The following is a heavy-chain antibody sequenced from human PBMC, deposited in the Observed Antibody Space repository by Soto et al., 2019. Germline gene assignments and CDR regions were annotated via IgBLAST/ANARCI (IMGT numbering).Heavy chain of an antibody. CDR1: GFPVSSNY. J-gene: IGHJ4*02. D-gene: IGHD4-17*01. V-gene: IGHV3-53*01. Sequence: WGSLRLSWAASGFPVSSNYMSWKRQAPGKGLEWVSVIYSGGSTYYADSVKGRFTISRDDSKYTLYLQMNSLRAEDTAVYYCASQCTVTKRGDYCGQGPLVTVSS. CDR3: ASQCTVTKRGDY. CDR2: IYSGGST.